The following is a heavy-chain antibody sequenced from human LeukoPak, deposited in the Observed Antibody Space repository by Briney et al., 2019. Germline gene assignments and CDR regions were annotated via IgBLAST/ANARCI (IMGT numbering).Heavy chain of an antibody. V-gene: IGHV3-7*04. D-gene: IGHD7-27*01. Sequence: PGGSLTLSCAASGFTLSSYWMSWACHSPGKGPEWVANIKQDGSEKYYVDSVKGRFTISRDNAKISLYLQMNSLRAEDTAVYYCVRDKLTGDSHFDLWGRGTLVTVSS. CDR1: GFTLSSYW. CDR2: IKQDGSEK. J-gene: IGHJ2*01. CDR3: VRDKLTGDSHFDL.